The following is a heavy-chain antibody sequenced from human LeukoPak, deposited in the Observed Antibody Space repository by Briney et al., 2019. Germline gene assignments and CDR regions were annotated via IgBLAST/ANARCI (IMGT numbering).Heavy chain of an antibody. CDR3: VREQLIGMALPFDY. Sequence: GGSLRLSCAASGFTFSSYWMSWVRQAPGKGLEWVANIKQDGSEKYYVDSVKGRFTISRDNAKNSLYLQMNSLRAEDTAIYYCVREQLIGMALPFDYWGQGTLVTVSS. J-gene: IGHJ4*02. V-gene: IGHV3-7*01. CDR2: IKQDGSEK. D-gene: IGHD2/OR15-2a*01. CDR1: GFTFSSYW.